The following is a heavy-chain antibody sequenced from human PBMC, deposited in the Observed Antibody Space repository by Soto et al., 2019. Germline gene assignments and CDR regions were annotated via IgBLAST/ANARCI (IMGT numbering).Heavy chain of an antibody. V-gene: IGHV1-46*01. CDR2: INPSGGSK. J-gene: IGHJ4*02. D-gene: IGHD3-22*01. CDR1: GYNFTSYY. CDR3: ARGDSSGYTVDY. Sequence: ASVKVSCRASGYNFTSYYMHWVRQAPGQGLEWMGIINPSGGSKSYAQKFQGRVTMTRDTSTSTVYMELSSLRSEDTAVYYCARGDSSGYTVDYWRQGTLVTVSS.